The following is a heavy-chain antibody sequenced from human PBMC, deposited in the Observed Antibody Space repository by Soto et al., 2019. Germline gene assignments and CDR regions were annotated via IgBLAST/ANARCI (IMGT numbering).Heavy chain of an antibody. CDR1: GFTFSTFV. D-gene: IGHD3-10*01. Sequence: EVQLLESGGGWVQPGGSLRLSCAASGFTFSTFVMTWVRQVPGEGLEWISSITGSGKSAYYADSVKGRVTISRDNSKNTLYLQISRLGVDDAGVYHCAVDLGENCATMDVWGQGTTVTLSS. V-gene: IGHV3-23*01. CDR3: AVDLGENCATMDV. CDR2: ITGSGKSA. J-gene: IGHJ6*02.